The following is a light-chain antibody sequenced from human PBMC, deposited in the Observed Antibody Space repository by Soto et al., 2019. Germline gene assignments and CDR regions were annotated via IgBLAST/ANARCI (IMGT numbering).Light chain of an antibody. CDR1: QGIRND. V-gene: IGKV1-6*01. J-gene: IGKJ3*01. CDR2: AAS. CDR3: QQRSNWPPT. Sequence: AIQMTQSPSSLSASVGDRVTITCRASQGIRNDLGWYQQKPGKAPKLLIYAASSLQSGVPSRFSGSGSGTDFTLTISSLEPEDFAVYYCQQRSNWPPTFGPGTKVDIK.